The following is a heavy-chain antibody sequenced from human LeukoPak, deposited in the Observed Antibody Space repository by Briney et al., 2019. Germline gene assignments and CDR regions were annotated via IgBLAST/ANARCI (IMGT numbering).Heavy chain of an antibody. Sequence: PSETLSLTCTVSGGSISSYYWSWIRQPPGKGLEWIGYIYYSGSTNYSPSLKSRVTISVDPSKNQFSLKLSSVTAADTAVYYCARDGDGYTLDYWGQGTLVTVSS. CDR2: IYYSGST. CDR3: ARDGDGYTLDY. CDR1: GGSISSYY. D-gene: IGHD5-24*01. J-gene: IGHJ4*02. V-gene: IGHV4-59*01.